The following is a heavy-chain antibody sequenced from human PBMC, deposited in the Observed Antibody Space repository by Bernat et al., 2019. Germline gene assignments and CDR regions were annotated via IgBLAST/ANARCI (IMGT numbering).Heavy chain of an antibody. D-gene: IGHD6-13*01. CDR3: TRDWGVREYSSSWYPPFDY. V-gene: IGHV3-49*03. CDR1: GFTFGDYA. J-gene: IGHJ4*02. CDR2: IRSKAYGGTT. Sequence: EVQLVESGGGLVQPGRSLRLSCTASGFTFGDYAMSWFRQAPGKGLEWVGFIRSKAYGGTTEYAASVKGRFTISRDDSKSIAYLQMNSLKTEDTAVYYCTRDWGVREYSSSWYPPFDYWGQGTLVTVSS.